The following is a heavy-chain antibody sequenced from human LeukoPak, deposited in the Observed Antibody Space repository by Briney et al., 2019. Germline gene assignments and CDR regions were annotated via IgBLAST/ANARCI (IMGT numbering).Heavy chain of an antibody. CDR2: IYTSGST. Sequence: PSETLSLTCTVSGSSMSTYYWSWIRQPAGKGLEWIGRIYTSGSTNYNPSLKSRVTMSVDTSKNQFSLKLSSVTAADTAVYYCARDLNGYGDYPSNTLYYFDYWGQGTLVTVSS. V-gene: IGHV4-4*07. J-gene: IGHJ4*02. CDR3: ARDLNGYGDYPSNTLYYFDY. CDR1: GSSMSTYY. D-gene: IGHD4-17*01.